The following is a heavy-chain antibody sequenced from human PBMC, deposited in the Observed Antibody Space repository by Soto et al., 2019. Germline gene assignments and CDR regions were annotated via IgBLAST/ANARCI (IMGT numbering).Heavy chain of an antibody. D-gene: IGHD3-10*01. CDR1: GFPFRSYA. Sequence: PGGSLRLSCASAGFPFRSYAMIWVRQAPGKGLEWVSAISGSGGSTYYADSVKGRFTISRDNSKNTLYLQMNSLRVGDTAVYSCAKDRAATTMFRGVFDYWGQGTLVTVSS. CDR2: ISGSGGST. CDR3: AKDRAATTMFRGVFDY. V-gene: IGHV3-23*01. J-gene: IGHJ4*02.